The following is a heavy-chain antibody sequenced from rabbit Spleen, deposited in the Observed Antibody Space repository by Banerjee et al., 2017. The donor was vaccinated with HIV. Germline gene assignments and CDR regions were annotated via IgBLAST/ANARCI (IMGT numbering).Heavy chain of an antibody. V-gene: IGHV1S28*01. CDR1: GFSFSKYA. J-gene: IGHJ4*01. CDR3: ARGVAQSNL. CDR2: INVNSVT. D-gene: IGHD4-2*01. Sequence: QSLEETGGGLVQPGGSLTLSCKASGFSFSKYAMIWVRQAPGKGLEWIGYINVNSVTYYASWAKGRFTISRDNAQNTVDLKMSALTAADTATYFCARGVAQSNLWGPGTLVTVS.